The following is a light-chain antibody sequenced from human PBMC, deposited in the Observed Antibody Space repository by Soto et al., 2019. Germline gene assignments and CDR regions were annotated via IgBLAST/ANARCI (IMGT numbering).Light chain of an antibody. CDR3: QHYNKRRHLT. J-gene: IGKJ4*01. CDR1: QSIDSN. V-gene: IGKV3-15*01. CDR2: GAS. Sequence: EIVMTQSPATLPVSLGARATLSCRASQSIDSNLAWYQQKPGQTPRLLIYGASTRATAIPARFSGSGSGTEYTLTISSLQSEESAVYYCQHYNKRRHLTFGVGTRVEIK.